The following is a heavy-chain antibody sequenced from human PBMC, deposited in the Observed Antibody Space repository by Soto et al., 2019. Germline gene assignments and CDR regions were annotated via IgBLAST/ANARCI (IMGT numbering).Heavy chain of an antibody. D-gene: IGHD2-15*01. CDR1: GFTFDDYT. CDR3: AKSTGEAVRRVVAATPQTYYFDY. Sequence: GGSLRLSCAASGFTFDDYTMHWVRQAPGKGLEWVSLISWDGGSTYYADSVKGRFTISRDNSKNSLYLQMNSLRTEDTALYYCAKSTGEAVRRVVAATPQTYYFDYWGQGTLVTVSS. V-gene: IGHV3-43*01. CDR2: ISWDGGST. J-gene: IGHJ4*02.